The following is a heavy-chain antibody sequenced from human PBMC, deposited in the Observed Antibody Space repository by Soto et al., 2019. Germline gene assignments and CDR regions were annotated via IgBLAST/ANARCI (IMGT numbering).Heavy chain of an antibody. CDR3: ASGYNWNYVDY. V-gene: IGHV1-69*13. Sequence: ASVKFSCKDSGGTFSSYRINWVRQAPGQGLEWVGGIVPIYRTADYAQKFQGRVTITADESARTSYMELRSLKSQDTAVYYCASGYNWNYVDYWGHGTLVTVSS. D-gene: IGHD1-20*01. CDR2: IVPIYRTA. CDR1: GGTFSSYR. J-gene: IGHJ4*01.